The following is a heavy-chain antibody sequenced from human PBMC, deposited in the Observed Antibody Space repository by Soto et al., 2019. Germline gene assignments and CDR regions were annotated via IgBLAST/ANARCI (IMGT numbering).Heavy chain of an antibody. V-gene: IGHV4-31*03. D-gene: IGHD6-13*01. J-gene: IGHJ5*02. CDR2: IYYSGST. Sequence: QVQLQESGPGLVKPSQTLSLTCTVSGGSISSGGHYWSWIRQHPGKGLEWIGYIYYSGSTYYNPSLKSRVTISVDTSKNQFSLKLSSVTAADTAVYYCARDGGIAGPQLDPWGQGTLVTVSS. CDR1: GGSISSGGHY. CDR3: ARDGGIAGPQLDP.